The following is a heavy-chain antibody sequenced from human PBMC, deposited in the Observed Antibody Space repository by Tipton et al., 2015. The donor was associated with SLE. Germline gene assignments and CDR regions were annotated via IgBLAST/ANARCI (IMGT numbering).Heavy chain of an antibody. Sequence: SGFTFSSYGMHWVRQAPGKGLEWVAFIRYDGSNKYYADSVKGRFTISRDNSKNTLYLQMNSLGAEDTAVYYCAKDFRAAAGSYYFDYWGQGTLVTVSS. V-gene: IGHV3-30*02. J-gene: IGHJ4*02. CDR3: AKDFRAAAGSYYFDY. D-gene: IGHD6-13*01. CDR1: GFTFSSYG. CDR2: IRYDGSNK.